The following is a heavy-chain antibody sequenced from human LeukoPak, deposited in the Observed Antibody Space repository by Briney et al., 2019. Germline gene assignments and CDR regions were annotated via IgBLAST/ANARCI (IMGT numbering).Heavy chain of an antibody. CDR3: AKSNGYGLIDI. Sequence: PGGSLRLSCAASGFTFSGYNMNWVRQPPGKALEWIGNIFYSGSTYYSPSLKSRVTISLDTSRNQFSLKLNSVTAADTAVYYCAKSNGYGLIDIWGQGTMVTVSS. V-gene: IGHV4-59*12. CDR1: GFTFSGYN. D-gene: IGHD3-22*01. J-gene: IGHJ3*02. CDR2: IFYSGST.